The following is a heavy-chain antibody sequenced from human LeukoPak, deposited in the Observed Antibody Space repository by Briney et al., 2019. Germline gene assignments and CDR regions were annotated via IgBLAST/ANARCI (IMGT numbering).Heavy chain of an antibody. Sequence: PGGSLRLSCAASGLTVSSNYMSWVRQAPGKGLEWVSVIYSGGSTNYADSVKGRFTISRDNSKNTLYLQMNRLRAEDTAVYYCARYTSSPGEGMDVWGQGTTVTVSS. J-gene: IGHJ6*02. CDR2: IYSGGST. CDR3: ARYTSSPGEGMDV. CDR1: GLTVSSNY. D-gene: IGHD3-16*01. V-gene: IGHV3-66*01.